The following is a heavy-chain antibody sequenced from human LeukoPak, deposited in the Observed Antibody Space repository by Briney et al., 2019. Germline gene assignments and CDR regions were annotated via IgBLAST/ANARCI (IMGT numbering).Heavy chain of an antibody. J-gene: IGHJ3*02. D-gene: IGHD2-2*01. CDR1: GFTFSSYA. Sequence: GGSLRLSCAASGFTFSSYAKSWVRQAPGKGLEWVSAISGSGGSTYYADSVKGRFTISRDNSKNTLYLQMNSLRAEDTAVYYCAKVGYCSSTSCSDDAFDIWGQGTMVTVSS. V-gene: IGHV3-23*01. CDR3: AKVGYCSSTSCSDDAFDI. CDR2: ISGSGGST.